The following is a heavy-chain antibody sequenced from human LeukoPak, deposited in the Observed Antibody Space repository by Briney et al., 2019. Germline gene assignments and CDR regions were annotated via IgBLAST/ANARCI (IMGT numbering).Heavy chain of an antibody. CDR2: ISYDGSNK. CDR1: GFTFSSYA. CDR3: ARGDYVWGSYRYPIDY. D-gene: IGHD3-16*02. J-gene: IGHJ4*02. Sequence: GGSLRLSCAASGFTFSSYAMHWVRQAPGKGLEGVAVISYDGSNKYYADSVKGRFTISRDNSKNTLYLQMNSLRAEDTAVYYCARGDYVWGSYRYPIDYWGQGTLVTVSS. V-gene: IGHV3-30-3*01.